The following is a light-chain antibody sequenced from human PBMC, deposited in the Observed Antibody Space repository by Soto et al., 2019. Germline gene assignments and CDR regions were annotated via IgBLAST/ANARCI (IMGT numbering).Light chain of an antibody. CDR2: EVS. V-gene: IGLV2-14*01. J-gene: IGLJ3*02. CDR3: NSYETTNWV. CDR1: SRDVGNYDY. Sequence: QSVLTQPASVSGSPGQSITISCTGTSRDVGNYDYVSWYQHHPGKVPKLIIYEVSNRPSGVSDRFSGSKSGNTASLTISGLQAEDEADYYCNSYETTNWVFGGGTKVTV.